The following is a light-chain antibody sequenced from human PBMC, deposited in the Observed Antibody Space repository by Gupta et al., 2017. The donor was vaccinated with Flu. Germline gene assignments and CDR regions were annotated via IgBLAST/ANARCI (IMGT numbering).Light chain of an antibody. Sequence: EIVLTQSPGTLSLSPGERVTLSCRASQSLGTNYLAWYQQKPGQAPRLLIYGVSNRATGTPDRFSGSGSGTDFTLTISGLEPEDFAVYYCQHYGSSLFTFGPGARVDIK. V-gene: IGKV3-20*01. CDR3: QHYGSSLFT. CDR1: QSLGTNY. J-gene: IGKJ3*01. CDR2: GVS.